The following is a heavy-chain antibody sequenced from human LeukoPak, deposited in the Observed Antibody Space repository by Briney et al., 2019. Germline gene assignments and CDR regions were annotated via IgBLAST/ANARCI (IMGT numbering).Heavy chain of an antibody. D-gene: IGHD5-12*01. CDR2: IWYDGSNK. CDR3: ARGKSGYDYDSYFDY. CDR1: GFTFSSYA. Sequence: GRSLRLSCAASGFTFSSYAMHWVRQAPGKGLEWVAVIWYDGSNKYYADSVKGRFTISRDNSKNTLYLQMNSLRAEDTAVYYCARGKSGYDYDSYFDYWGQGTLVTVSS. J-gene: IGHJ4*02. V-gene: IGHV3-33*08.